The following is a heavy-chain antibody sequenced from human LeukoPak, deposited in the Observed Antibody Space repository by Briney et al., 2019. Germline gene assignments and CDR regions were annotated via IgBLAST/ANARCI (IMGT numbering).Heavy chain of an antibody. CDR1: GGSISSYY. V-gene: IGHV4-59*01. J-gene: IGHJ4*02. Sequence: NPSETLSLTCTVSGGSISSYYWSWIRQPPGKGLEWIGYIYYSGSTNYNPSLKSRVTISVGTSKNQFSLKLSSVTAADTAVYYCASLAYCTNGVCYTRFDYWGQGTLVTVSS. D-gene: IGHD2-8*01. CDR3: ASLAYCTNGVCYTRFDY. CDR2: IYYSGST.